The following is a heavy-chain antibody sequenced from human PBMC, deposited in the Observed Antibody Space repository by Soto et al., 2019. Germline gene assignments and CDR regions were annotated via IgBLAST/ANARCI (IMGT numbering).Heavy chain of an antibody. J-gene: IGHJ4*02. V-gene: IGHV2-5*01. Sequence: QITLKESGPSLVKPTQSLTLTCTFSGFSITSNGVTVGWIRQPPGKALEWLALVDWNDDERYSPSLKSRLTITKHTSKTQVVLTMTNMGPVDTATYFCAHSAYIYGLGAFDYWGQGTLVTVSS. CDR2: VDWNDDE. CDR1: GFSITSNGVT. CDR3: AHSAYIYGLGAFDY. D-gene: IGHD5-18*01.